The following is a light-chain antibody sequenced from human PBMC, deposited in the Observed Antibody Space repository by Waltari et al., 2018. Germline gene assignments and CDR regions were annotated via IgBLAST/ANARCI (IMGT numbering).Light chain of an antibody. V-gene: IGKV1D-8*03. Sequence: VIWMTQPPSFLAPSPGDRVPIVCRMSQGISTYSAWYQQKPWRAPDLLIYGASILHSGVPSRFSGSGSGTDFTLTISRLEPEDFAVYYCQQYETSPWTFGRGTKVEI. CDR1: QGISTY. CDR3: QQYETSPWT. J-gene: IGKJ1*01. CDR2: GAS.